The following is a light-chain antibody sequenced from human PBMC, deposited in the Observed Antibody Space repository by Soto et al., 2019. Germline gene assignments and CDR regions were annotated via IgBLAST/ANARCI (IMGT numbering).Light chain of an antibody. CDR2: SAS. J-gene: IGKJ5*01. V-gene: IGKV3-15*01. Sequence: EIVMTQSPATLSVSPGERATLSCRASQSVSKSLAWYQQKPGQAPRLLIYSASTRATGIPPRFSGSGSETEFTLTISSLQSEDCAVYYCQQYNNWPPITFGQGTRLEIK. CDR3: QQYNNWPPIT. CDR1: QSVSKS.